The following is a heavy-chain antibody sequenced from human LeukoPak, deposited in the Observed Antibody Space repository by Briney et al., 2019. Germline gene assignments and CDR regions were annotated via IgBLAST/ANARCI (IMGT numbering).Heavy chain of an antibody. CDR2: IIPIFGTA. Sequence: WASVKVSCKASGYTFTGYYIHWVRQAPGQGLEWMGGIIPIFGTANYAQKFQGRVTITADESTSTAYMELSSLRSEDTAVYYCASWAGTTAYFDYWGQGTLVTVSS. V-gene: IGHV1-69*13. D-gene: IGHD1-7*01. CDR3: ASWAGTTAYFDY. J-gene: IGHJ4*02. CDR1: GYTFTGYY.